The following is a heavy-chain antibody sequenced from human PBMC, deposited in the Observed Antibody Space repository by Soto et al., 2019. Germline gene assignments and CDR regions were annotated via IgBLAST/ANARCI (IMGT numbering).Heavy chain of an antibody. CDR2: ISSSSTI. V-gene: IGHV3-48*04. CDR1: GFTFSSYS. CDR3: ARDRSPRTSDSFDI. D-gene: IGHD3-10*01. Sequence: GGSLRLSCAASGFTFSSYSMNWVRQAPGKGLEWVSYISSSSTIYYADSVKGRFTISRDNAKNSLYLQMNSLRAEDTAVYYCARDRSPRTSDSFDIWGQGTMVTVSS. J-gene: IGHJ3*02.